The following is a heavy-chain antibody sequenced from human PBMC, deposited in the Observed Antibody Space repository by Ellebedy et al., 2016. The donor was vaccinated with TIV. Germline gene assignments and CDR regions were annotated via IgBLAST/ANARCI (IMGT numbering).Heavy chain of an antibody. CDR3: ERRGIAAAGSFDY. J-gene: IGHJ4*02. D-gene: IGHD6-13*01. Sequence: SGPPLVKPTQTLTLTCSFSGFSLSTRGVGVGWIRQPPGKGLEWLGEINHSGSTNYNPSLKSRVTISVDTSKNQFPLKLSSVTAADTAVYYCERRGIAAAGSFDYWGQGTLVTVSS. CDR2: INHSGST. CDR1: GFSLSTRGVG. V-gene: IGHV4-39*01.